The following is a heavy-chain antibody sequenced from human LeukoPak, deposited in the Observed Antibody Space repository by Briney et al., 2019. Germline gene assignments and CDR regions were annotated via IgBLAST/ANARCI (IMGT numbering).Heavy chain of an antibody. Sequence: GGSLSLSCAASGLTFGDYAMSWVRQAPGKGLEWVSTISSSGRDTYYADSVKGRFTISRDNSKNTLYLQMNSLRAEDTAVFYCAKIPPGYCSAGSCYLVYWGQGTLVTVSS. CDR2: ISSSGRDT. D-gene: IGHD2-15*01. V-gene: IGHV3-23*01. CDR1: GLTFGDYA. CDR3: AKIPPGYCSAGSCYLVY. J-gene: IGHJ4*02.